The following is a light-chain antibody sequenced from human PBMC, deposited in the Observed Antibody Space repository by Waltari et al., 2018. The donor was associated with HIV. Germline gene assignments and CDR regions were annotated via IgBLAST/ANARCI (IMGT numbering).Light chain of an antibody. CDR1: SSDIGAYNY. V-gene: IGLV2-8*01. CDR2: DVT. Sequence: QSALTQPPSASGSPGQSVTISCTGTSSDIGAYNYVAWYQQYPGKAPKLMIYDVTKRPSGVPDRFSGSKSGNTASLTVSGLQAEDEADYYCGTWESSLSAAVFGGGTKLAVL. CDR3: GTWESSLSAAV. J-gene: IGLJ2*01.